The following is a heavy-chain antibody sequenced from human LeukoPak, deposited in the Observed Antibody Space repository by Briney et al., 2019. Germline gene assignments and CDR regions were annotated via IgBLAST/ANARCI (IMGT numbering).Heavy chain of an antibody. J-gene: IGHJ4*02. Sequence: PGGSLGLSCAASGFVFSSYWMTWVRQAPGKGLEWVASINEGGSGKYYVDSVKGRFTISRDNAQKSLYLEMHSLRAEDTAVYYCARAVTSTEGYWGQGTLVTVSS. V-gene: IGHV3-7*03. CDR3: ARAVTSTEGY. CDR1: GFVFSSYW. D-gene: IGHD4-17*01. CDR2: INEGGSGK.